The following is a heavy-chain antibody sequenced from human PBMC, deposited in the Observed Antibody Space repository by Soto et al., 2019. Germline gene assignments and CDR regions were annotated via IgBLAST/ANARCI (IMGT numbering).Heavy chain of an antibody. J-gene: IGHJ5*02. Sequence: QVQLVESGGGVVQPGRSLRLSCAASGFTFSSYGMHWVRQAPGKGLEWVAVVSNNGAKRYYADSVKGRFTISRDNSKNTLYLQMNSLRLEDTAVYYCAREEGGYSGYDAIWFDPWGQGTLVTVSS. CDR3: AREEGGYSGYDAIWFDP. D-gene: IGHD5-12*01. CDR2: VSNNGAKR. CDR1: GFTFSSYG. V-gene: IGHV3-30*19.